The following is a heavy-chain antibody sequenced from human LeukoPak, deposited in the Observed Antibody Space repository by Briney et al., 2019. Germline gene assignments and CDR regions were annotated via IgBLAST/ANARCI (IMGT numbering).Heavy chain of an antibody. Sequence: GGSLRLSCAASGFTFSSYAMSWVRQAPGKGLEWVSAISGSGGSTYYADSVKGRFTISRDNSKNTLYLQMNSLRAEDTAVYYCAKDYYDSSGYYYSPSDYWGQGTLVTVSS. J-gene: IGHJ4*02. D-gene: IGHD3-22*01. CDR2: ISGSGGST. CDR3: AKDYYDSSGYYYSPSDY. V-gene: IGHV3-23*01. CDR1: GFTFSSYA.